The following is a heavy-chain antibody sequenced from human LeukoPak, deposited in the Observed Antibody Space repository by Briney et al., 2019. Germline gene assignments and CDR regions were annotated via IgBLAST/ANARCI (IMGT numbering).Heavy chain of an antibody. CDR3: ARSLGRILTGYYNFRFDP. V-gene: IGHV1-2*02. CDR1: GYTFTGYY. J-gene: IGHJ5*02. CDR2: INPNSGGT. D-gene: IGHD3-9*01. Sequence: ASVKVSCKASGYTFTGYYMHWVRQAPEQGLEWMGWINPNSGGTNYAQKFQGRVTMTRDTSISTAYMELSRLRSDDTAVYYCARSLGRILTGYYNFRFDPWGQGTLVTVSS.